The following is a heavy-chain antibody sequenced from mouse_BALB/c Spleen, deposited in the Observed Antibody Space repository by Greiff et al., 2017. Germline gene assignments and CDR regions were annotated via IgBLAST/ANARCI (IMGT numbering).Heavy chain of an antibody. D-gene: IGHD2-4*01. V-gene: IGHV1-15*01. CDR3: TNMITTGFAY. CDR2: IDPETGGT. CDR1: GYTFTDYE. J-gene: IGHJ3*01. Sequence: QVQLQQSGAELVRPGASVTLSCKASGYTFTDYEMHWVKQTPVHGLEWIGAIDPETGGTAYNQKFKGKATLTADKSSSTAYMELRSLTSEDSAVYYCTNMITTGFAYWGQGTLVTVSA.